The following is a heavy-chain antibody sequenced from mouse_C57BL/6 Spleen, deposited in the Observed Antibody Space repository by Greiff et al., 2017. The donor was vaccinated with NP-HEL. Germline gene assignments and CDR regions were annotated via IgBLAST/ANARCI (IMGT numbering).Heavy chain of an antibody. CDR3: ARGLGRNYYAMDY. J-gene: IGHJ4*01. Sequence: EVMLVESEGGLVQPGSSMKLSCTASGFTFSDYYMAWVRQVPEKGLEWVANINYDGSSTYYLDSLKSRFIISRDNAKNILYLQMSSLKSEDTATYYCARGLGRNYYAMDYWGQGTSVTVSS. CDR2: INYDGSST. CDR1: GFTFSDYY. V-gene: IGHV5-16*01. D-gene: IGHD4-1*01.